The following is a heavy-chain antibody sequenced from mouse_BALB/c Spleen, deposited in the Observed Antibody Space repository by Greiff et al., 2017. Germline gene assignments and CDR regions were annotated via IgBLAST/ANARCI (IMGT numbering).Heavy chain of an antibody. CDR1: GYTFTSYW. CDR2: INPSTGYT. J-gene: IGHJ2*01. V-gene: IGHV1-7*01. Sequence: QVQLKQSGAELAKPGASVKMSCKASGYTFTSYWMHWVKQRPGQGLEWIGYINPSTGYTEYNQKFKDKATLTADKSSSTAYMQLSSLTSEDSAVYYCARWGYFDYWGQGTTLTVSS. CDR3: ARWGYFDY.